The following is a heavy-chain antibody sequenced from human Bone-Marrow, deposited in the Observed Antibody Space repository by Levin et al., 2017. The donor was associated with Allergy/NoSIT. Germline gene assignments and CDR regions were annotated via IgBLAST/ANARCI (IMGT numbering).Heavy chain of an antibody. V-gene: IGHV3-21*01. CDR3: ARQEEYDILTGSFDY. CDR2: ISSSSSYI. D-gene: IGHD3-9*01. Sequence: ASVKVSCAASGFTFSSYSMNWVRQAPGKGLEWVSSISSSSSYIYYADSVKGRFTISRDNAKNSLYLQMNSLRAEDTAVYYCARQEEYDILTGSFDYWGQGTLVTVSS. CDR1: GFTFSSYS. J-gene: IGHJ4*02.